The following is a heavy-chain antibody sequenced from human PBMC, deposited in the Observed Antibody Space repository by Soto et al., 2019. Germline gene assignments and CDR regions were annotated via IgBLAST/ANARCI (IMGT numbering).Heavy chain of an antibody. D-gene: IGHD3-3*01. CDR2: IYYSGST. J-gene: IGHJ6*03. CDR1: GGSISSYY. Sequence: SETLSLTCTVSGGSISSYYWSWIRQPPGKGLEWIGYIYYSGSTNYNPPLKSRVTISVDTSKNQFSLKLSSVTAADTAVYYCERDNTAWSSRPYMDVWGKGTTVTVSS. CDR3: ERDNTAWSSRPYMDV. V-gene: IGHV4-59*01.